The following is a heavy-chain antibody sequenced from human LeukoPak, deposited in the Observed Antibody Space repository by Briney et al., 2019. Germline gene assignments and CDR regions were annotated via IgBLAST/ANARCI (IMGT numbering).Heavy chain of an antibody. J-gene: IGHJ4*02. CDR3: ARYLIYCSSTSCTRGNFDY. CDR2: ITPIFGTA. V-gene: IGHV1-69*06. CDR1: GGTFSSYA. D-gene: IGHD2-2*01. Sequence: SVKVSCKASGGTFSSYAISWVRQAPGQGLEWMGGITPIFGTANYAQKFQGRVTITADKSTSTAYMELSSLRSEDTAVYYCARYLIYCSSTSCTRGNFDYWGQGTLVTVSS.